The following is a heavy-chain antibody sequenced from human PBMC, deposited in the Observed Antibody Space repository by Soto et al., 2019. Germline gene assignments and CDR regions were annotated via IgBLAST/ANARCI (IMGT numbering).Heavy chain of an antibody. D-gene: IGHD3-10*01. V-gene: IGHV3-74*01. CDR1: GFTFSSYW. Sequence: GGSLRLSCAASGFTFSSYWMHWVRQAPGKGLVWVSRINNDGSSTNYADSVKGRFTISRDNAKNTLYLQVNSLRVEDTAVYYCAMGAYMIRGIINFYFDYWGQGTLVTVSS. CDR3: AMGAYMIRGIINFYFDY. J-gene: IGHJ4*02. CDR2: INNDGSST.